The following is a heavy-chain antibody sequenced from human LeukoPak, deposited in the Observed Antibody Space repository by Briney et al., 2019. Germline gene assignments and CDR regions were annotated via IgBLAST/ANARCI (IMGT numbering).Heavy chain of an antibody. CDR1: GGSISSYY. CDR3: ARTGTYSSGWYGYYFDY. Sequence: SETLSLTCTVSGGSISSYYWSWIRQPPGKGLEWIGYIYYSGSINYNPSLKSRVTISVDTSKNQFSLKLSSVTAADTAVYYCARTGTYSSGWYGYYFDYWGQGTLVTVSS. J-gene: IGHJ4*02. D-gene: IGHD6-19*01. CDR2: IYYSGSI. V-gene: IGHV4-59*08.